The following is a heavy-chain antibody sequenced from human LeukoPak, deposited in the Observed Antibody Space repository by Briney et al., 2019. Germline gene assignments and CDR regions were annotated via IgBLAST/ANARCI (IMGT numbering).Heavy chain of an antibody. CDR2: INPNSGGT. V-gene: IGHV1-2*02. Sequence: ASVKVSCKASGYTFTGYYMHWVRQAPGQGLEWMGWINPNSGGTNYAQKFQGRVTMTRDTSISTAYMELSRLRSDDTAVYYCARDLPLIAAAGTEEYFQHWGQGTLVTVSS. J-gene: IGHJ1*01. CDR1: GYTFTGYY. D-gene: IGHD6-13*01. CDR3: ARDLPLIAAAGTEEYFQH.